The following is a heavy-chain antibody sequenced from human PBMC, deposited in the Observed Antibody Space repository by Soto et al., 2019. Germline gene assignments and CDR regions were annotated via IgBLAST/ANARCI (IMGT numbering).Heavy chain of an antibody. Sequence: PXGSLRLSCAASGFTFSSCAISWVRQAPGKGLEWVSAISGSGVSTYYADSVKGRFTISRDNSKNTLYLQMNSLRGEDTAVYYCAKNAGIAAAGPSGYWGQGTLVTAPQ. V-gene: IGHV3-23*01. D-gene: IGHD6-13*01. CDR2: ISGSGVST. CDR3: AKNAGIAAAGPSGY. CDR1: GFTFSSCA. J-gene: IGHJ4*02.